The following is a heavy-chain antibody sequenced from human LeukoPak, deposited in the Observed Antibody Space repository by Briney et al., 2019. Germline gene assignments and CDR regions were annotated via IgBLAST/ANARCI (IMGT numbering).Heavy chain of an antibody. V-gene: IGHV3-48*02. CDR3: ARAMRSGYDY. CDR1: GFMFSSYG. Sequence: GGSLRLSCAASGFMFSSYGMNWVRQAPGRRLEWVSYISPSSDSIYYADPLKGRFTISRDNAEHSLYLQMNSLRDEDTAVYYCARAMRSGYDYWGQGTLVTVSS. D-gene: IGHD5-12*01. CDR2: ISPSSDSI. J-gene: IGHJ4*02.